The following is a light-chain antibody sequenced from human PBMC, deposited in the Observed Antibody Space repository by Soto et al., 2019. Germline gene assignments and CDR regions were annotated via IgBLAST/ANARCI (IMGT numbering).Light chain of an antibody. CDR1: HNIERW. CDR3: LQHHSYLWT. V-gene: IGKV1-5*01. J-gene: IGKJ1*01. CDR2: AAS. Sequence: QMTQCPDTRSACVGDSVTITCRASHNIERWMAWYQQKPGKAPKRLLYAASSLQSGVPARFSGSGSGTEFTLTISSLQPEDFATYYCLQHHSYLWTFGQGTKVDIK.